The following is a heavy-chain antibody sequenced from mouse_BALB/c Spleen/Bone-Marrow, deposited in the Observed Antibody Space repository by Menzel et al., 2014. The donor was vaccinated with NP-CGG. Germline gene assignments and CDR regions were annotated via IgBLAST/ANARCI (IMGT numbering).Heavy chain of an antibody. CDR2: IDPENGDT. D-gene: IGHD2-4*01. CDR3: KGYDYDVDSFDY. V-gene: IGHV14-4*02. J-gene: IGHJ2*01. Sequence: VQLKESGAELVRSGASVRLSCTASGFNIKDSYIHWARQRPEQGLEWIGWIDPENGDTEYAPKFQGKATMTADTSSNTAYLQLSSLTSEDTAVYYCKGYDYDVDSFDYWGQGTTLTVSS. CDR1: GFNIKDSY.